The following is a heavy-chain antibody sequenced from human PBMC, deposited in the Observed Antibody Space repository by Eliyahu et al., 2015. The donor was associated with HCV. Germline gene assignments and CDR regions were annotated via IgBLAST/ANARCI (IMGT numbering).Heavy chain of an antibody. V-gene: IGHV5-51*01. Sequence: EVQLVQSGAEVKKPGESLKISCKTSGYIFDPYWIGWVRQMPGKGLEWVAIIYPGDSDTRYNPSFQDQVTISADKSISTAYLQWTRLKASDSGMYFCARTGVSWPAPFEYWGQGTLLTVSS. D-gene: IGHD6-13*01. CDR1: GYIFDPYW. CDR3: ARTGVSWPAPFEY. CDR2: IYPGDSDT. J-gene: IGHJ4*02.